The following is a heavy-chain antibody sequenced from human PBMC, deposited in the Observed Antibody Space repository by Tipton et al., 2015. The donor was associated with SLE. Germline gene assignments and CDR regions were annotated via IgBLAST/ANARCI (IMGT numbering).Heavy chain of an antibody. CDR1: GGSISSSY. Sequence: TLSLTCTVSGGSISSSYWSWIRQPPGKGLEWIGYIYHSGSTYYNPSLKSRVTISVDTSKNQFSLKLSSVTAADTAVYYCAGEDSNGTAFDYWGQGTLVTVSS. CDR2: IYHSGST. J-gene: IGHJ4*02. D-gene: IGHD3-22*01. CDR3: AGEDSNGTAFDY. V-gene: IGHV4-59*08.